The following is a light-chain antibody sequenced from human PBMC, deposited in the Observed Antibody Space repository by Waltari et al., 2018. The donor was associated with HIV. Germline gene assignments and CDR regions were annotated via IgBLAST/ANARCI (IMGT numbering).Light chain of an antibody. CDR3: QVWDYTTAV. CDR1: NLVGKS. Sequence: SYVLTQTPSVSVAPGETARITCGGDNLVGKSVHWYQQKAGQAPVLVTYYSNDRPPGIPARFFGFNSGDTATLTISRADAGDEADYYCQVWDYTTAVFGGGTKLTVL. V-gene: IGLV3-21*04. J-gene: IGLJ2*01. CDR2: YSN.